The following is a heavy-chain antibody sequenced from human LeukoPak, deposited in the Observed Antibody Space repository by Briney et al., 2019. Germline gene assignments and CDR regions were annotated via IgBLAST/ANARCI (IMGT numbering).Heavy chain of an antibody. CDR2: IKDDGTEK. V-gene: IGHV3-7*01. CDR1: GFTFSSYW. CDR3: TRERLYGASALDY. Sequence: GGSLRLSCAASGFTFSSYWMTWVRQAPGKGLERVAQIKDDGTEKFYLDSLRGRFTISRDNSKDSLYLHINSLRAEDTAVYYCTRERLYGASALDYWGQGIVVTVSS. J-gene: IGHJ4*02. D-gene: IGHD4-17*01.